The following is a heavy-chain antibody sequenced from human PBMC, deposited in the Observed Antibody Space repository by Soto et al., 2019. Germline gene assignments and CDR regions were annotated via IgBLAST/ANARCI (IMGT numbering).Heavy chain of an antibody. CDR3: AKSTTIKEYYSYYGMDV. D-gene: IGHD1-1*01. CDR1: GFTFSDYY. J-gene: IGHJ6*02. CDR2: ISGSGTRT. Sequence: GGSLRLSCAASGFTFSDYYMSWVRQAPGKGLEWVSAISGSGTRTYYADSVKGRFTISRDNSKNTLYLQMASLRAEDTAIYYCAKSTTIKEYYSYYGMDVWGQGTTVTVSS. V-gene: IGHV3-23*01.